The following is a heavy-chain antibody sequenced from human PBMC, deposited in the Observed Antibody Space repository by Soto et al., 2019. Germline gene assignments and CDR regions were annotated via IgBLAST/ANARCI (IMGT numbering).Heavy chain of an antibody. V-gene: IGHV3-15*01. J-gene: IGHJ6*02. CDR3: TTDLQAYCDGTTCYAGNYYYDDMDV. D-gene: IGHD2-2*01. CDR2: IKSQGDGGTR. Sequence: MXLSCGAYGFSFRYAWMSWGGQGPVKGLEWVGHIKSQGDGGTRDYAAPVKGRFTISRDDSRNTLFLQMNSLKNEDTAVYFCTTDLQAYCDGTTCYAGNYYYDDMDVWGQGTTVTVSS. CDR1: GFSFRYAW.